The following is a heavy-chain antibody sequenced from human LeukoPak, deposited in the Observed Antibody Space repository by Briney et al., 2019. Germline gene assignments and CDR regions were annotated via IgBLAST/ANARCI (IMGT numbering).Heavy chain of an antibody. Sequence: GGSLRLSCAAAGFTFSSYSMNWVRKAPGKGREWVSYISSSSSTIYYADSVKGRFTISRDNAKNTLYLQMNSLRAEDTAVYYCARGHYDFWSGYYYGYYYYYMDVWGKGTTVTVSS. J-gene: IGHJ6*03. CDR1: GFTFSSYS. D-gene: IGHD3-3*01. V-gene: IGHV3-48*01. CDR3: ARGHYDFWSGYYYGYYYYYMDV. CDR2: ISSSSSTI.